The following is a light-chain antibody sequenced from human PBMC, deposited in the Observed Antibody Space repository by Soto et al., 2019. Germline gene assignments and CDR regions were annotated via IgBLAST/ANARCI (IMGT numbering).Light chain of an antibody. CDR2: DAS. CDR3: QQYNTWHLT. J-gene: IGKJ3*01. Sequence: ETVMTQSPATLSVSPGERPTLSCRASQSVSSNLAWYQQKPGQAPRLLIYDASTRATGIPARFSGSGSGTAVDLTISSLQSEDFAVYYCQQYNTWHLTFGPGTKVDIK. V-gene: IGKV3-15*01. CDR1: QSVSSN.